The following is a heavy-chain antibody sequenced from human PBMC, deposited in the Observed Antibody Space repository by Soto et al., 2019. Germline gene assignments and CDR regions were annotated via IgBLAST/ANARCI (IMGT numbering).Heavy chain of an antibody. D-gene: IGHD2-2*01. Sequence: QVQLVQSGAEVKKPGASVKVSCKASGYTFTSYYMHWVRQAPGQGLEWMGIINPSGGSTSYAQKFQGRVTMTRDTSTSTVYMELSSPRSEDTAVYYCAREGGWGYCSSTSCYGVRFDYWGQGTLVTVSS. J-gene: IGHJ4*02. CDR1: GYTFTSYY. CDR3: AREGGWGYCSSTSCYGVRFDY. V-gene: IGHV1-46*01. CDR2: INPSGGST.